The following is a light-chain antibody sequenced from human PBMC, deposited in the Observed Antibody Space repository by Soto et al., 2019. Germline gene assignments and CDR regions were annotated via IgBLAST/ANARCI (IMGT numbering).Light chain of an antibody. Sequence: EIVLTQSPGTLSLSPGERATLSCRASQTISIYLAWYQHKPGQAPRLLIYDASSRATGIPDRFSGSGSGTDFSLTISRLEPEDFAVYYCQQDLSLPPYGFGQGTKLEIK. CDR2: DAS. V-gene: IGKV3-20*01. J-gene: IGKJ2*03. CDR3: QQDLSLPPYG. CDR1: QTISIY.